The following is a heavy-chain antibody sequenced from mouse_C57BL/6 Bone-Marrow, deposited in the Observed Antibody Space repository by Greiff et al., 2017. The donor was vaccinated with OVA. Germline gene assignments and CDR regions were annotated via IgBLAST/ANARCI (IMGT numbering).Heavy chain of an antibody. CDR1: DSAVFPIAY. CDR2: ILPSIGRT. Sequence: QVQLQQSGSELRSPGSSVKLSCKDFDSAVFPIAYMSWVRQKPGHGFEWIGGILPSIGRTIYGEKFEDKATLDADTLSNTAYLELNSLTSEDSAIYYCARQGGRSNYEGFAYWGQGTLVTVSA. D-gene: IGHD2-5*01. J-gene: IGHJ3*01. V-gene: IGHV15-2*01. CDR3: ARQGGRSNYEGFAY.